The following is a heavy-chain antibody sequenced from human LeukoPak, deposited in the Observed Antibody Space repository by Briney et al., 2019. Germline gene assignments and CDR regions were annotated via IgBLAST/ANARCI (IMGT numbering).Heavy chain of an antibody. CDR2: VDPEDGET. V-gene: IGHV1-69-2*01. Sequence: ASVKISCKVSGYTFTDYYMHWVQQAPGKGLEWMGLVDPEDGETIYAEKFQGRVTITADTSTDTAYMELSSLRSEDTAVYYCARYYGSGRDVDYWGQGTLVTVSS. CDR1: GYTFTDYY. CDR3: ARYYGSGRDVDY. D-gene: IGHD3-10*01. J-gene: IGHJ4*02.